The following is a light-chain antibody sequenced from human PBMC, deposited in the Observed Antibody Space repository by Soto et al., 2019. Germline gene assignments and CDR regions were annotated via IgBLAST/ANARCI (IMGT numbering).Light chain of an antibody. CDR2: KIS. CDR1: QSLVPSDGNTY. Sequence: DIVLTQTPLSSPVTLGQPASISCTSSQSLVPSDGNTYLSWLQQRPGQPPRLLIYKISDRFSVVPERFRGSGAGTDFTLKISRVEAEDVGIYYCMQATQFPITFGQGTRLELK. CDR3: MQATQFPIT. V-gene: IGKV2-24*01. J-gene: IGKJ5*01.